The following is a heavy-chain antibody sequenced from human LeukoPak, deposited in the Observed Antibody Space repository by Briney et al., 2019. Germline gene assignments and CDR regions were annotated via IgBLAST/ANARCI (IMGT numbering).Heavy chain of an antibody. Sequence: GGSLRLSCAASGFTFSTYWMHWVRQAPGKGLVWVSRISGDGINTNYADSVKGRFTISRDNSKNTLYLQMNSLRAEDTAVYYCAKIIESFDYWGQGTLVTVSS. V-gene: IGHV3-74*01. D-gene: IGHD2/OR15-2a*01. J-gene: IGHJ4*02. CDR1: GFTFSTYW. CDR2: ISGDGINT. CDR3: AKIIESFDY.